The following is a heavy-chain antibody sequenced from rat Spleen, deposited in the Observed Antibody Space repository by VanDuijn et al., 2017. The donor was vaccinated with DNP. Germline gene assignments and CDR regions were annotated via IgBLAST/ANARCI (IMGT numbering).Heavy chain of an antibody. CDR2: INSAGST. V-gene: IGHV3-3*01. J-gene: IGHJ3*01. D-gene: IGHD1-2*01. Sequence: EVQLQESGPGLVKPSQSLSLTCSVTGYSITSSYRWNWIRKFPGNKLEWMGYINSAGSTNYNPSPKSRISITRDTSKNQFFLQVNSVTTEDTATYYCARSEAAISTFAYWGQGTLVTVSS. CDR1: GYSITSSYR. CDR3: ARSEAAISTFAY.